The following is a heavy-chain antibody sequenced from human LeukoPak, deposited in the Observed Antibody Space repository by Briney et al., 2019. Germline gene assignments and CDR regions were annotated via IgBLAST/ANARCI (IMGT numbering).Heavy chain of an antibody. CDR1: GYTFSSYG. J-gene: IGHJ4*02. D-gene: IGHD5-24*01. Sequence: ASVKISCKPSGYTFSSYGISWVRQAPGQGLEWMGWIRVYNGDTNYAQKFKGRVTMTTDTSTNTAYMELRSLGSDDTAVYYCARGGSRVTTINILDYWGQGALVTVSS. CDR2: IRVYNGDT. V-gene: IGHV1-18*01. CDR3: ARGGSRVTTINILDY.